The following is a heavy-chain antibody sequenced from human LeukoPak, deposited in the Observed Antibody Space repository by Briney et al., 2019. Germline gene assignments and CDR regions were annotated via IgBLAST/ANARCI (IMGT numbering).Heavy chain of an antibody. Sequence: ASVKVSCKASGGTFSSYAISWVRQAPGQGLEWMGGIIPIFGTANYAQKFQGRVTITADESTSTAYMELSSLRSEDTAVYYCASGPVSIAVAGPPTLFKRSDAFDIWGQGTMVTVSS. CDR2: IIPIFGTA. J-gene: IGHJ3*02. V-gene: IGHV1-69*01. CDR1: GGTFSSYA. D-gene: IGHD6-19*01. CDR3: ASGPVSIAVAGPPTLFKRSDAFDI.